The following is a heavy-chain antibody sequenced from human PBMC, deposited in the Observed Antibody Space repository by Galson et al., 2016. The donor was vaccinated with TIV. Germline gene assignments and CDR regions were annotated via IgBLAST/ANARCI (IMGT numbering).Heavy chain of an antibody. CDR2: MSAYSGAS. V-gene: IGHV1-18*01. D-gene: IGHD6-6*01. CDR3: ARYSSTSSRRFDY. CDR1: GYTFSNFA. J-gene: IGHJ4*02. Sequence: SVKVSCKASGYTFSNFAITWVRQAPGQGLEWMGYMSAYSGASNYAQEFQVRVTITTDTSTSTAYMELRNLRFDDTAVYYCARYSSTSSRRFDYWGQGTLVTVSA.